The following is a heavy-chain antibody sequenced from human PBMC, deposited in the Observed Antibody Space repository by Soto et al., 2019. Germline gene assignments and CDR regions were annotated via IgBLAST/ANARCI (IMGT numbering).Heavy chain of an antibody. D-gene: IGHD6-6*01. CDR1: GFTFSSYW. CDR2: IKEDGSAE. CDR3: ASAIAAPPGDYFDY. V-gene: IGHV3-7*01. Sequence: EVQLVESGGGLVQPGGSLRLSCAASGFTFSSYWMSWVRQAPGKGLEWVANIKEDGSAEFYVGSVKGRFTISRDNAKNSLYLQMNSLTAEDTAVYYCASAIAAPPGDYFDYWGQGTLVTVSS. J-gene: IGHJ4*02.